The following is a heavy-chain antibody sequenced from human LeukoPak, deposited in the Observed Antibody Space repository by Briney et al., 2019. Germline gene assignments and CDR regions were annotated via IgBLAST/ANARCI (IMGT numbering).Heavy chain of an antibody. CDR1: GGSISSHY. V-gene: IGHV4-59*08. Sequence: SETLSLTCTVSGGSISSHYWSWFRQPPGKGLEWIGYMYYSGITNYNPSLKSRVTISVDTSKNQFSLKLSSVTAADTAVYYCARRVAVAGNYYFDYWGQGTLVTVSA. J-gene: IGHJ4*02. D-gene: IGHD6-19*01. CDR3: ARRVAVAGNYYFDY. CDR2: MYYSGIT.